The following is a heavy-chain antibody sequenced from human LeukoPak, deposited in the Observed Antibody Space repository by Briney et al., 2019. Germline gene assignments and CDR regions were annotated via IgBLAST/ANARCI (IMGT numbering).Heavy chain of an antibody. CDR1: GFILTKYC. Sequence: PGGSQSLFCAPSGFILTKYCKHYVRHSRRKGVMWVSRIDNAETTIHYADSVRGRLTISRDNAKNTVYLQMNSLRVEDTAVYYCARSHGVVVFDYWGQGALVTVSS. CDR3: ARSHGVVVFDY. CDR2: IDNAETTI. D-gene: IGHD3-22*01. V-gene: IGHV3-74*01. J-gene: IGHJ4*02.